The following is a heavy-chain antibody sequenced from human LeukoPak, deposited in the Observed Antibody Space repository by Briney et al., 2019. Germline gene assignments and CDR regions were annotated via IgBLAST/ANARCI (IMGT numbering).Heavy chain of an antibody. D-gene: IGHD6-19*01. J-gene: IGHJ4*02. Sequence: GGSLRLSCTASGFSFSNHYMRWIRQAPGKGLEWVANINEDGSNKWHLGSVKGRFTVSRDNARNSQYLQMNSLRVEDTAVYYCTRVIVAVPGYFDYFDFWGQGVLVTVSS. CDR3: TRVIVAVPGYFDYFDF. CDR2: INEDGSNK. V-gene: IGHV3-7*01. CDR1: GFSFSNHY.